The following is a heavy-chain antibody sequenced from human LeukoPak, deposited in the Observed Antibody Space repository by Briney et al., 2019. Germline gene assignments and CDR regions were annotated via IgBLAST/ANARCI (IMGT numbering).Heavy chain of an antibody. V-gene: IGHV4-39*01. D-gene: IGHD1-26*01. CDR2: ISYSGST. J-gene: IGHJ4*02. CDR3: ATYSGIFYLQFDY. Sequence: SETLSLTCTVSGGSISSSAYYWGWIRQPPGKGLEWIGGISYSGSTYHNPSLKSRVTISVDTSKNRFSLKLISVTAADTAVYYCATYSGIFYLQFDYWGQGTLVTVSS. CDR1: GGSISSSAYY.